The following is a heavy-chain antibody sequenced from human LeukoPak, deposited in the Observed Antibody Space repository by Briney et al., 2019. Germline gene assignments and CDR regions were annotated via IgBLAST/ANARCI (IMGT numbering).Heavy chain of an antibody. CDR2: IKQDGSEK. D-gene: IGHD3-3*01. CDR3: ARNPITIFGVVITEYYFDY. V-gene: IGHV3-7*01. CDR1: GFTFSSYA. J-gene: IGHJ4*02. Sequence: GGSLRLSCAASGFTFSSYAMSWVRQAPGKGLEWVANIKQDGSEKYYVDSVKGRFTISRDNAKNSLYLQMNSLRAEDTAVYYCARNPITIFGVVITEYYFDYWGQGTLVTVSS.